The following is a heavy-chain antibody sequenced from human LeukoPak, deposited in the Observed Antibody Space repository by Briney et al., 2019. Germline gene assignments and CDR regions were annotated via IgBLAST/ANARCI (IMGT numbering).Heavy chain of an antibody. V-gene: IGHV4-39*07. Sequence: PSETLSLTCTVSGGSISSSSYYWGWIRQPPGKGLEWIGSIYYSGSTYYNPSLKSRVTISVDTSKNQFSLKLSSVTAADTAVYYCARGHARRGAVPADWGQGTLVTVSS. CDR3: ARGHARRGAVPAD. J-gene: IGHJ4*02. CDR2: IYYSGST. CDR1: GGSISSSSYY. D-gene: IGHD2-2*01.